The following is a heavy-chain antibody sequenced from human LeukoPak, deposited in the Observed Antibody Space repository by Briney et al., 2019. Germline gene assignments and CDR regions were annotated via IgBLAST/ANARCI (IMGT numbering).Heavy chain of an antibody. CDR1: GFNLSNAW. V-gene: IGHV3-15*01. Sequence: GGSLRLSCAASGFNLSNAWISLVRQAPGKGLELVGRIKSKTDGGTTDYAAPVKSRFTISRDDSKNTVYLQMNSLKTEDTAVYYCTTDAGKVGATRVDYWGQGTLVTVCS. CDR2: IKSKTDGGTT. D-gene: IGHD1-26*01. J-gene: IGHJ4*02. CDR3: TTDAGKVGATRVDY.